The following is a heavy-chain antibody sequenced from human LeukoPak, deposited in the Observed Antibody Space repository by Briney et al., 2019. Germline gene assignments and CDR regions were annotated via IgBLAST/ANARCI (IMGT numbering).Heavy chain of an antibody. D-gene: IGHD1-26*01. CDR3: ARGQSVGWEIGVCDF. CDR1: GFTFSNYW. CDR2: IKYDASDE. V-gene: IGHV3-33*08. Sequence: GGSLRLSCAASGFTFSNYWMSWVRQAPGKGLEWVSLIKYDASDEYYADAVKGRFTISRDDSRNTLYLQMNSLRAEDTAVYYCARGQSVGWEIGVCDFWGQGSLVTVAS. J-gene: IGHJ4*02.